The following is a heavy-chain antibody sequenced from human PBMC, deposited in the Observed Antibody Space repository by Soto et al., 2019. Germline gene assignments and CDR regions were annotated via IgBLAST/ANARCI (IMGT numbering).Heavy chain of an antibody. CDR3: AKARGPAGVATIRYYFDY. J-gene: IGHJ4*02. D-gene: IGHD5-12*01. CDR2: ISGSGGST. Sequence: GGSLRLSCAASGFTFSSYAMSWVRQAPGKGLEWVSAISGSGGSTYYADSVKGRFTISRDNSKNRLYLQMNSLRAEDTAVYYCAKARGPAGVATIRYYFDYWGQGTLVTVSS. CDR1: GFTFSSYA. V-gene: IGHV3-23*01.